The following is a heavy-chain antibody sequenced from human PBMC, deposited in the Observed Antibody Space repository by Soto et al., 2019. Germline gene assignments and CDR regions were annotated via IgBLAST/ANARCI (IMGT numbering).Heavy chain of an antibody. CDR1: GYTFTGYY. J-gene: IGHJ6*03. V-gene: IGHV1-2*04. Sequence: ASVKVSCKASGYTFTGYYMHWVRQAPGQGLEWMGWINPNSGGTNYAQKFQGWVTMTRDTSISTAYMELSRLRSDDTAVYYCARDSLWFGESDYYYYYMDVWGKGTTVTVSS. CDR2: INPNSGGT. D-gene: IGHD3-10*01. CDR3: ARDSLWFGESDYYYYYMDV.